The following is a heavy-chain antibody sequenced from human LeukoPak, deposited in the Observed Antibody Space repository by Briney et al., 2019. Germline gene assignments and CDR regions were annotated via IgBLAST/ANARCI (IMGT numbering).Heavy chain of an antibody. CDR3: ARPYYYSSGSFPY. D-gene: IGHD3-10*01. V-gene: IGHV3-7*01. Sequence: PGGSLRLSCSASGFSFGNYWMSWVRQSPGKGLEWVDTIHQDGSETYYVDSVRGRFTISRDNAKNSLYLQMSSLRAEDTAVYFCARPYYYSSGSFPYWGQGTQVTVSS. CDR2: IHQDGSET. J-gene: IGHJ4*02. CDR1: GFSFGNYW.